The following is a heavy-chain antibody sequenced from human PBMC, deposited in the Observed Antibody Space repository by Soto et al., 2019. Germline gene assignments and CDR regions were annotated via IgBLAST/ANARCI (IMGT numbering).Heavy chain of an antibody. CDR3: ARRYSSGWYFDY. V-gene: IGHV4-59*08. CDR2: IYYSGST. Sequence: QVQLQESGPGLVKPSETLSLTCTVSGGSISSYYWSWIWQPPGKGLEWIGYIYYSGSTNYNPSLKSRVTISVDTSKNQFSLKLSSVTAADTAVYYCARRYSSGWYFDYWGQGTLVTVSS. J-gene: IGHJ4*02. CDR1: GGSISSYY. D-gene: IGHD6-19*01.